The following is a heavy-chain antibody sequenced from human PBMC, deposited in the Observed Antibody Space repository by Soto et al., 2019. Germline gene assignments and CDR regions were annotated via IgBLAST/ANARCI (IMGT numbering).Heavy chain of an antibody. V-gene: IGHV3-30-3*01. D-gene: IGHD2-15*01. CDR2: ISYDGSNK. CDR3: ARGARLLILGYCSGGSCSLDY. Sequence: QVQLVESGGGVVQPGRSLRLSCAASGFTFSSYAMHWVRQAPGKGLEWVAVISYDGSNKYYADSVKGRFTISRDNSKNTLYLQMNSLRAEDTAVYYCARGARLLILGYCSGGSCSLDYWGQGTLVTVSS. J-gene: IGHJ4*02. CDR1: GFTFSSYA.